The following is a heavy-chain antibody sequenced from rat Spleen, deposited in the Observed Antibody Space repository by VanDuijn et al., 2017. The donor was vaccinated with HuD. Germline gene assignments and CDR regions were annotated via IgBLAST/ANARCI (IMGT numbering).Heavy chain of an antibody. J-gene: IGHJ4*01. Sequence: EVHLVESGGGLVQPGRSLKLSCAASGFIFSNYDMAWVRQAPTKGLEWVASISPSGGGTYYRDSVKGRFTVSRDNAKITLYLQMDSLRSEDTATYYCVRRQFGGGYVMDAWGQGASVTVSS. CDR1: GFIFSNYD. CDR3: VRRQFGGGYVMDA. CDR2: ISPSGGGT. V-gene: IGHV5-25*01. D-gene: IGHD4-3*01.